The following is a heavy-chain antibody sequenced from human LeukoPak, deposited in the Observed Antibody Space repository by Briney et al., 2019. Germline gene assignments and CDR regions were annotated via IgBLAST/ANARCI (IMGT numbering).Heavy chain of an antibody. CDR1: GFTFSSFG. D-gene: IGHD4-17*01. V-gene: IGHV3-23*01. Sequence: PGGSLRLSCSASGFTFSSFGMHWVRQAPGKGLEWVAAIKGSGGGTEYADSVKGRFTISRDNSKNTLYLQMSSLRAEDTAVYYCARDPNGDYIGAFEFWGQGTMVTVSS. CDR2: IKGSGGGT. CDR3: ARDPNGDYIGAFEF. J-gene: IGHJ3*01.